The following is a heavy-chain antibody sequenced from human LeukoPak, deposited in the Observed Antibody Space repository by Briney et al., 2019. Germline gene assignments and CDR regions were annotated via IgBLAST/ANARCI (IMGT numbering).Heavy chain of an antibody. CDR2: VSKDGSAT. D-gene: IGHD3-10*01. CDR1: GFIFDGYA. J-gene: IGHJ4*02. Sequence: GGSLRLSCAASGFIFDGYAMNWVRQAPGKGLEWVAQVSKDGSATFYADSVRGRFTISRDNAKNTLSLQMDNRRVDDTAVYFCATGRVQLDYWGQGALVSVSS. V-gene: IGHV3-30*03. CDR3: ATGRVQLDY.